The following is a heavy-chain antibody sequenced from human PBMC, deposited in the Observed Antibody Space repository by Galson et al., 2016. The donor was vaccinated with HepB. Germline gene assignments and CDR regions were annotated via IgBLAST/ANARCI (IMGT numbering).Heavy chain of an antibody. CDR3: ARVGVLNWGPFDY. V-gene: IGHV1-18*04. Sequence: SVKVSCKASHFTFTDYGFNWVRQTPGQGLEWLGWISARNGNTMYAQKFQGRVTMTTDASSSTAYMELRSLRSDDTAIYYCARVGVLNWGPFDYWGQGSLVTVSS. D-gene: IGHD7-27*01. CDR2: ISARNGNT. J-gene: IGHJ4*02. CDR1: HFTFTDYG.